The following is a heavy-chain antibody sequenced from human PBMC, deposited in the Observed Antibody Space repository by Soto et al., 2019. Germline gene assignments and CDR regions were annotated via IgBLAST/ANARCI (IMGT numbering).Heavy chain of an antibody. V-gene: IGHV4-59*12. D-gene: IGHD2-15*01. J-gene: IGHJ5*02. CDR3: ARGVEVSGLNWFDP. CDR1: GGSIVSYY. Sequence: PSETLSLTCTVSGGSIVSYYWTWIRQSPGKGLEWVGYIYYSGSANYNPSLNSRITMSVDRSKNQFSLRLGSVTAADTAVYYCARGVEVSGLNWFDPWGQGTLVTVPS. CDR2: IYYSGSA.